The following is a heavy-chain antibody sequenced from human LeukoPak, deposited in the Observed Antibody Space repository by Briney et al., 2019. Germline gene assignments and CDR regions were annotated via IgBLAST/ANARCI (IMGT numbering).Heavy chain of an antibody. V-gene: IGHV4-39*01. CDR1: GGPISSSSYY. CDR2: IYYSGST. Sequence: PSETLSLTCTVSGGPISSSSYYWGWIRQPPEKGLEWIGSIYYSGSTQYNPSLKSRVTISVDASKNQFSLKLSSVTAADTGVYYCARTYDYIWGSFRSHSFDSWGQGTLVTVSS. CDR3: ARTYDYIWGSFRSHSFDS. J-gene: IGHJ4*02. D-gene: IGHD3-16*02.